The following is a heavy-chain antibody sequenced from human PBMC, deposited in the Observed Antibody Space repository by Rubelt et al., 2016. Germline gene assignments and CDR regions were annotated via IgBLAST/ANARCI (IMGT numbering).Heavy chain of an antibody. CDR2: IYFSGST. Sequence: QVQLQESGPGLVKASETLSLTCSISGGSITNYYWSWIRQPPGRGLEWLGYIYFSGSTSYNPSLKSRVTISEDASKNQVSLGWGAVTAADTAVYYCARGTKSTYSYGSPRFDPWGQGTLVTVSS. CDR3: ARGTKSTYSYGSPRFDP. CDR1: GGSITNYY. V-gene: IGHV4-59*01. D-gene: IGHD5-18*01. J-gene: IGHJ5*02.